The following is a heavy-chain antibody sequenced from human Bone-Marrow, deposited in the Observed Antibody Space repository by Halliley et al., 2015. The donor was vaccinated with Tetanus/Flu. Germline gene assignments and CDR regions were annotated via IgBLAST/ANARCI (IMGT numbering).Heavy chain of an antibody. CDR1: GFTFSSYE. CDR2: ITGSGMTT. CDR3: ARAPYASGFSFFDH. J-gene: IGHJ4*02. V-gene: IGHV3-23*01. Sequence: SLRLSCAASGFTFSSYEMNWVRQAPGKGLEWVSGITGSGMTTDYADSVKGHFIISRDNSRNILSLQINSLGAEDTALYYCARAPYASGFSFFDHWGQGTLVTVSS. D-gene: IGHD2-2*01.